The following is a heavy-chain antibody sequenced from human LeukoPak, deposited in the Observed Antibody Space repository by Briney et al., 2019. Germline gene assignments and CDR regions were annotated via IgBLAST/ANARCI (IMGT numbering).Heavy chain of an antibody. J-gene: IGHJ6*02. Sequence: PGGSLRLSCAASGFTFSDYYMSWVRQAPGKGLEWVSAISGSGGSTYYADSVKGRFTISRDNSKNTLYLQMNSLRAEDTAVYYCARSTVTIVGYYYGMDVWGQGTTVTVSS. CDR3: ARSTVTIVGYYYGMDV. V-gene: IGHV3-23*01. CDR2: ISGSGGST. D-gene: IGHD4-17*01. CDR1: GFTFSDYY.